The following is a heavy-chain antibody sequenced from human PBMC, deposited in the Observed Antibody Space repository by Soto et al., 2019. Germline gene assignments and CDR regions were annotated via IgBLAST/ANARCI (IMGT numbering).Heavy chain of an antibody. CDR2: IYWNDDK. CDR3: THRLVDTATGNPSNTKDFCY. CDR1: GFSLSPSGVG. Sequence: SGPTLVNPTQTLTLTCTFSGFSLSPSGVGVDWIRQPPGKALEWLALIYWNDDKGYSPSLKSRLTITKDTSKNQVALTMTNMDSVDTATYYCTHRLVDTATGNPSNTKDFCYWRQGTLVTISS. J-gene: IGHJ4*02. V-gene: IGHV2-5*01. D-gene: IGHD5-18*01.